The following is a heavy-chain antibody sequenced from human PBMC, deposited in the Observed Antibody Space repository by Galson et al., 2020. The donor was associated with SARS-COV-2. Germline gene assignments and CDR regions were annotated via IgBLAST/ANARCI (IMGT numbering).Heavy chain of an antibody. V-gene: IGHV4-34*01. J-gene: IGHJ5*02. D-gene: IGHD2-15*01. Sequence: SQASETLSLTCAAYGGSFSGYYWNWIRQAPGKGLEWIGEITHSGTTNYNPSLKSRVTMSGDTSKNQFFLRLSSVTAADPAVYYCVREYWGTPLGSWGQGSQVTVSA. CDR1: GGSFSGYY. CDR3: VREYWGTPLGS. CDR2: ITHSGTT.